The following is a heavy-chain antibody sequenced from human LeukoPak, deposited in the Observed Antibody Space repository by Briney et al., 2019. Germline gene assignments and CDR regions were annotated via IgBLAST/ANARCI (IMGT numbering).Heavy chain of an antibody. CDR2: ITGSGRT. CDR1: GFTFSNYG. Sequence: GGTLRLSCAASGFTFSNYGMNWVRQAPGKGLEWVSGITGSGRTYYADSVKGRFTISRDNSKNTLYLQMNSLRAEDTAVYYCARGGTYYDFWRYPWWFDPWGQGTLVTVSS. V-gene: IGHV3-23*01. CDR3: ARGGTYYDFWRYPWWFDP. J-gene: IGHJ5*02. D-gene: IGHD3-3*01.